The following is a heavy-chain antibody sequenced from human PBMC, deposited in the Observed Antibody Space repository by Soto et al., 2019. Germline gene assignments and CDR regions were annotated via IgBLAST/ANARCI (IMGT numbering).Heavy chain of an antibody. CDR2: KYYSGST. D-gene: IGHD3-9*01. CDR1: GGAFSGYY. CDR3: ARGNDILAYYYYYMDV. V-gene: IGHV4-34*01. J-gene: IGHJ6*03. Sequence: PSETLSLTCAVYGGAFSGYYWTWVRQTPGKGLEWIGEKYYSGSTNYNPSLQSRVSISLDSFNKQFFLQLSSVTAADSAVYYCARGNDILAYYYYYMDVWGKGTTVTVSS.